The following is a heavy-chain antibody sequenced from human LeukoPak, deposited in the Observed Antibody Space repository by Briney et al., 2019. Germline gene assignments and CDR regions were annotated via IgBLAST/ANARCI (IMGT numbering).Heavy chain of an antibody. CDR1: GGSISTYY. CDR2: IYYSGST. V-gene: IGHV4-59*08. Sequence: PSETLSLTCSVSGGSISTYYWSWIRQPPGKGLEWIGYIYYSGSTSYNPSLRSRVTISVDTSKNQFSLDLSSVTAADTAVYYCARHGIVDSSRKYYFDYWGQGTLVTVSS. D-gene: IGHD6-13*01. CDR3: ARHGIVDSSRKYYFDY. J-gene: IGHJ4*02.